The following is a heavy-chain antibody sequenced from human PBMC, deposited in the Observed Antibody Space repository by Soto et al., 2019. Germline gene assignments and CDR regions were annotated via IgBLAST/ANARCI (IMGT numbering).Heavy chain of an antibody. D-gene: IGHD6-19*01. V-gene: IGHV3-53*05. CDR3: ASMSSGCYGY. Sequence: EVQLVETGGGLIQPGGSLRLSCAASGFTVSSNYMSWVRQAPGQGLEWVSVIYSGGSTYYADSVKGRFTISRDNSKNTRYLQMNSLRAEDTAVYYWASMSSGCYGYWGQGTLVTVSS. CDR1: GFTVSSNY. J-gene: IGHJ4*02. CDR2: IYSGGST.